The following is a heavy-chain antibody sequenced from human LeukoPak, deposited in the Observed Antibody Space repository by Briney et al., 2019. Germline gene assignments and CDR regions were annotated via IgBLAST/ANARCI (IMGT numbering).Heavy chain of an antibody. D-gene: IGHD6-13*01. Sequence: GGSLRLSCTVSGFTVTSNYMTWVRQAPGKGLEWVSSISSSSSYIYYADSVKGRFTISRDNAKNSLYLQMNSLRAEDTAVYYCARAIAARYYFDYWGQGTLVTVSS. V-gene: IGHV3-21*01. CDR1: GFTVTSNY. CDR2: ISSSSSYI. J-gene: IGHJ4*02. CDR3: ARAIAARYYFDY.